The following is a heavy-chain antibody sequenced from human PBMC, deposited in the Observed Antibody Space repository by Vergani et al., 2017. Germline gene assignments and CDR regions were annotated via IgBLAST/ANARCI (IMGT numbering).Heavy chain of an antibody. J-gene: IGHJ6*02. Sequence: EVQLVQSGAEVKKPGATMKISCKVSGYTFTDHYMHWVKQATGKGLEWMGLVDPEDGETIYAEKFKGRVTIAADTSTDTAHLELSSLRSEDTAVYYCATPQTFTTGGMEVWGQGTTVIVSS. CDR2: VDPEDGET. V-gene: IGHV1-69-2*01. CDR1: GYTFTDHY. D-gene: IGHD3-22*01. CDR3: ATPQTFTTGGMEV.